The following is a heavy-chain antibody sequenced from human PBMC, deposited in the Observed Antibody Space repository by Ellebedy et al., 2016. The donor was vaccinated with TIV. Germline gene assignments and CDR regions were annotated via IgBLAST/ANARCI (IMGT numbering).Heavy chain of an antibody. CDR3: AKDGNIGARPGGGYYFGMDV. CDR2: ISYDGGET. J-gene: IGHJ6*02. CDR1: GFTFENFG. Sequence: PGGSLRLSCSASGFTFENFGLHWVRQAPGKGLEWVALISYDGGETHYTESVRGRFTISRDNSKNMVYLQMNGLRPEDTALYSCAKDGNIGARPGGGYYFGMDVWGQGTTVTVSS. D-gene: IGHD6-6*01. V-gene: IGHV3-33*05.